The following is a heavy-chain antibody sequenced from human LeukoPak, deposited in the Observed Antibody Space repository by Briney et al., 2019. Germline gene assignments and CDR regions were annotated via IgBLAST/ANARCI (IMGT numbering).Heavy chain of an antibody. Sequence: PSETLSLTCAVSGYSISSGYYWGWIRQPPGKGLEWIGSIYHSGSTYYNPSLKSRVTISVDTSKNQFSLKLSSVTAADTAVYYCARSRSGGENWFDPWGQGTLVTVSS. CDR2: IYHSGST. CDR1: GYSISSGYY. D-gene: IGHD2-15*01. J-gene: IGHJ5*02. CDR3: ARSRSGGENWFDP. V-gene: IGHV4-38-2*01.